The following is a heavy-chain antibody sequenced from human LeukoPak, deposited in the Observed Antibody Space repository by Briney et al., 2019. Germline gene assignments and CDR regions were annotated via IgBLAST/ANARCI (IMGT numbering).Heavy chain of an antibody. D-gene: IGHD1-26*01. CDR1: GYTFTSYY. J-gene: IGHJ3*02. CDR3: ARSLVGASAFDI. Sequence: ASVKVSCKASGYTFTSYYMHWVRQAPGQGLEWMGIINPSGGSTNYAQKFQGRVTMTRDTSTSTVYMELSSLRSDDTAMYYCARSLVGASAFDISGQGTMVTVSS. V-gene: IGHV1-46*01. CDR2: INPSGGST.